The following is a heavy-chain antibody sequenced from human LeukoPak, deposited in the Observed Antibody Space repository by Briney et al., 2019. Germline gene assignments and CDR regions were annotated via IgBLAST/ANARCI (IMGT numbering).Heavy chain of an antibody. CDR3: AKTTRDFMTTVSNWFDP. CDR2: ISGSGGST. Sequence: GGSLRLSHAASGFTFRSYAMRWVRQAPGKGLEWVSTISGSGGSTYYADSVKGRFTISRDNSKNTVFLQMNSLRAEDTAIYYCAKTTRDFMTTVSNWFDPWGQGRLVTVSS. CDR1: GFTFRSYA. J-gene: IGHJ5*02. V-gene: IGHV3-23*01. D-gene: IGHD4-17*01.